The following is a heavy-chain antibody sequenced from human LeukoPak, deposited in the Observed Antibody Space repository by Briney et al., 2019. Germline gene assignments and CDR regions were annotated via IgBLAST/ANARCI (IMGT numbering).Heavy chain of an antibody. V-gene: IGHV4-4*07. CDR2: IYSSGST. CDR3: ARVHGQQLPRGGYYYYMDV. Sequence: PSETLSLTCTVSGGSISNYWSWIRQPAEKGLEWIGRIYSSGSTNYNPSLKSRVTMSVDTSKNQFSLKMSSVTAADTAVYYCARVHGQQLPRGGYYYYMDVWGKGTTVTVSS. CDR1: GGSISNY. J-gene: IGHJ6*03. D-gene: IGHD6-13*01.